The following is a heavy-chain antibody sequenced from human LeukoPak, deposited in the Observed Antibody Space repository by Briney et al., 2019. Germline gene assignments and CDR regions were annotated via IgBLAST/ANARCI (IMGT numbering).Heavy chain of an antibody. J-gene: IGHJ4*02. CDR2: IYSGGNT. V-gene: IGHV3-53*01. Sequence: SGGSLRLSCAASGFTVSDNHMTWVRQTPGKGLEWVSVIYSGGNTYYADSVKGRFTISRDSSKNTLYLQMNSLRAEDTAVYYCARRKGGPTGGSFDSWGQGTLVTVSP. CDR3: ARRKGGPTGGSFDS. CDR1: GFTVSDNH. D-gene: IGHD1-26*01.